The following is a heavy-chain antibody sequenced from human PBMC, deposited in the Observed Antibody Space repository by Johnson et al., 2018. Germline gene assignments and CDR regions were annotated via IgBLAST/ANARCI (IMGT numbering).Heavy chain of an antibody. D-gene: IGHD6-13*01. J-gene: IGHJ3*02. CDR2: ISGSGGST. CDR1: GFTVSSNE. CDR3: AMVVGSSRYVTFDI. Sequence: VQLVETGGGLVQPGGSLRLSCAASGFTVSSNEMSWVRQAPGKGLEWVSSISGSGGSTYYADSVTGRFTISRDNSNNTLYVQMNSLRAEDTAVYYCAMVVGSSRYVTFDIWGQGTMVTVSS. V-gene: IGHV3-23*04.